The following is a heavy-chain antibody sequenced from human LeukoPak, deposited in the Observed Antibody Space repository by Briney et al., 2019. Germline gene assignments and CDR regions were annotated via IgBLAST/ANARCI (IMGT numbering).Heavy chain of an antibody. Sequence: SETLSLTCTVSGGSISSYYWSWIRQPPGKGLEWIGYIYYSGSTNYNPSLKSRVTISVDTSKNQFSLKLSSVTAADTAVYYCARLEMATMGIDYWGQGTLVTVSS. J-gene: IGHJ4*02. D-gene: IGHD5-24*01. CDR2: IYYSGST. CDR3: ARLEMATMGIDY. CDR1: GGSISSYY. V-gene: IGHV4-59*08.